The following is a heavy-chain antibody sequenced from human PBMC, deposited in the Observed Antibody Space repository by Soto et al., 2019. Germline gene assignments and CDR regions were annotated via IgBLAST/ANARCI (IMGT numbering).Heavy chain of an antibody. CDR1: GYTFTSYD. D-gene: IGHD6-13*01. J-gene: IGHJ4*02. CDR3: GRGEPGEAAAGKDY. CDR2: INPNSGNT. Sequence: QVQLVQSGAEVKKPGASVKVSCKASGYTFTSYDINWVRQATGQGLEWMGWINPNSGNTGYAQKFQGRVPMTRNTSIRNGYMELSSLRSEGTGVYYCGRGEPGEAAAGKDYWGQGTLVTVSS. V-gene: IGHV1-8*01.